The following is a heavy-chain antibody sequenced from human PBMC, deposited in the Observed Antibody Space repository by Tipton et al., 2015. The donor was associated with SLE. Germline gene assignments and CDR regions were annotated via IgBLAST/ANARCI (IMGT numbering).Heavy chain of an antibody. D-gene: IGHD2/OR15-2a*01. CDR1: GFTFSSYA. V-gene: IGHV3-30*04. Sequence: SLRLSCAASGFTFSSYAMHWVRQAPGKGLEWVAVIPYDGSNKYYADSVKGRFTISRDNSKNTLYLQMNSLRAEDTAVYYCASSLLTGIDHWGQGTLVTVSS. CDR2: IPYDGSNK. J-gene: IGHJ5*02. CDR3: ASSLLTGIDH.